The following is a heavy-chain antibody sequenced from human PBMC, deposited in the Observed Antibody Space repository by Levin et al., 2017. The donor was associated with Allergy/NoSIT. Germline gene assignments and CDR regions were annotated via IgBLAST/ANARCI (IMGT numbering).Heavy chain of an antibody. D-gene: IGHD4-23*01. CDR1: GFTFSSYA. J-gene: IGHJ4*02. Sequence: PGGSLRLSCAASGFTFSSYAMSWVRQAPGKGLEWVSAISGSGDTTYYADSVKGRFTVSRDNSKNTLYLQMSSLRAGDTAVYYCANPRDAVVTLRSPLFDYWGQGTLVTVSS. V-gene: IGHV3-23*01. CDR3: ANPRDAVVTLRSPLFDY. CDR2: ISGSGDTT.